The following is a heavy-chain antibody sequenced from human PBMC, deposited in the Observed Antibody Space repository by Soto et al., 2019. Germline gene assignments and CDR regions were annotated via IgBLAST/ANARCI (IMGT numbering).Heavy chain of an antibody. V-gene: IGHV1-2*02. CDR2: INPNSGGT. D-gene: IGHD5-18*01. CDR3: ARGDTAMGRGGRDV. CDR1: GYTLTGYY. Sequence: SVKVSCKASGYTLTGYYMNWVRKALGQGHEWMGWINPNSGGTNYAQKFQGRVTMTRDTSISTDYMELSRLRSDDTAVYYCARGDTAMGRGGRDVWGQGNTVTVSS. J-gene: IGHJ6*02.